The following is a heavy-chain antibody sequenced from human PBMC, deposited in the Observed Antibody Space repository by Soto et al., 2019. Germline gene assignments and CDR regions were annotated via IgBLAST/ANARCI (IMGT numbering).Heavy chain of an antibody. J-gene: IGHJ6*02. Sequence: GGSLRLSCAASGFTFSSYAMSWVRQAPGKGLEWVSAISGSGGSTYYADSVKGRFTISRDNSKNTLYLQMNSLRAEDTAVYYCAKEDYDILTGYYGPYYYYGMDVWGQGTTVTVSS. D-gene: IGHD3-9*01. CDR2: ISGSGGST. V-gene: IGHV3-23*01. CDR1: GFTFSSYA. CDR3: AKEDYDILTGYYGPYYYYGMDV.